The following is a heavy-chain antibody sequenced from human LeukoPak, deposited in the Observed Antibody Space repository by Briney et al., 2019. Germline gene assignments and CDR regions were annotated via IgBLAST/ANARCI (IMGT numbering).Heavy chain of an antibody. V-gene: IGHV1-69*13. CDR2: IIPIFGTA. D-gene: IGHD2-15*01. CDR1: GYTFTSYY. CDR3: ATRRRRYCSGGSCYTPWPPFDY. J-gene: IGHJ4*02. Sequence: SVKVSCKASGYTFTSYYMHWVRQAPGQGLEWMGGIIPIFGTANYAQKFQGRVTITADESTSTAYMELSSLRSEDTAVYYCATRRRRYCSGGSCYTPWPPFDYWGQGTLVTVSS.